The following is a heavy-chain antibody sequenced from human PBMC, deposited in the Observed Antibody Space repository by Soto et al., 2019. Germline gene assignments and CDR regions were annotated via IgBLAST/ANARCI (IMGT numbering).Heavy chain of an antibody. CDR3: AKDHGEGTIFGVVIAYYYYYGMDV. J-gene: IGHJ6*02. D-gene: IGHD3-3*01. V-gene: IGHV3-30*18. CDR2: ISYDGSNK. Sequence: GGSLRLSCAASGFTFSSYGMHWVRQSPGKGLEWVAVISYDGSNKYYADSVKGRFTISRDNSKNTLYLQMNSLRAEDTAVYYCAKDHGEGTIFGVVIAYYYYYGMDVWGQGTTLTVSS. CDR1: GFTFSSYG.